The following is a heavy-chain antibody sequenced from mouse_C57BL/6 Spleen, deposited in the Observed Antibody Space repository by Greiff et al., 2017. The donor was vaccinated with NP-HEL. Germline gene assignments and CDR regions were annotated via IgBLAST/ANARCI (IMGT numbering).Heavy chain of an antibody. V-gene: IGHV1-62-2*01. CDR1: GYTFTEYT. CDR2: FYPGSGSI. D-gene: IGHD1-1*01. CDR3: ARHEDPYYDGGDYFDY. J-gene: IGHJ2*01. Sequence: QVQLQQSGAELVKPGASVKLSCKASGYTFTEYTIHWVKQRSGQGLEWIGWFYPGSGSIKYNEKFKDKATLTEDKSSSTVYMELSRLTSEDSAVYFCARHEDPYYDGGDYFDYWGQGTTLTVSS.